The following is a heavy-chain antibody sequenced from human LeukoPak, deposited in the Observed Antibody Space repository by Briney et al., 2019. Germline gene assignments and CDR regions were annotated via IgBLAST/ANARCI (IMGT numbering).Heavy chain of an antibody. D-gene: IGHD2-2*01. J-gene: IGHJ3*02. CDR2: IYQSGST. CDR3: ARSSTEDAFDI. V-gene: IGHV4-30-2*01. Sequence: SETLSLTCAVSGGSISSGGYSWSWIRQPPGKGLEWIGYIYQSGSTYYNPSLKSRVTISVDRSKNQFSLKLSSVTAADTAVYYCARSSTEDAFDIWGQGTMVTVSS. CDR1: GGSISSGGYS.